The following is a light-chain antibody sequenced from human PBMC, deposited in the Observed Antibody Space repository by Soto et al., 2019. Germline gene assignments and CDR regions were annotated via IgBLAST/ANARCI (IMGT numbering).Light chain of an antibody. Sequence: DIQLTQSPSFLSASVGDRVTITCRASQGISSYLAWYQQKPGKAPKLLIYAASTLQSGVPSRFSGSGFGTDFTLTISSLQPEDFATYYCQQLNSYPPYTFGQGTKLEIK. CDR3: QQLNSYPPYT. J-gene: IGKJ2*01. CDR1: QGISSY. CDR2: AAS. V-gene: IGKV1-9*01.